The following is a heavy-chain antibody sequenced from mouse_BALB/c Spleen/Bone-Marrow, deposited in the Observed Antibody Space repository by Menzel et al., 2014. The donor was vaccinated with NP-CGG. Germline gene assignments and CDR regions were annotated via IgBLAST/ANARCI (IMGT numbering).Heavy chain of an antibody. Sequence: EVQLVESGPELVKPGASVKMSCKASGYTFTAYVMHWVKQKPGQGLEWIGYINPYNDGTNYIEKFKGKATLTSDMPSSTAYMELSSLTSEDSAVYYCAREGWLLRFDYWGQGTTLTVSS. V-gene: IGHV1-14*01. J-gene: IGHJ2*01. D-gene: IGHD2-3*01. CDR3: AREGWLLRFDY. CDR1: GYTFTAYV. CDR2: INPYNDGT.